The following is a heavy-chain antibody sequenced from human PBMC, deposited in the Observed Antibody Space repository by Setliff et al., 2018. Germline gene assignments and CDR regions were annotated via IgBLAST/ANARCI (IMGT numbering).Heavy chain of an antibody. J-gene: IGHJ4*02. CDR1: GFSFSSNI. V-gene: IGHV3-21*01. Sequence: PGGSLRLSCAASGFSFSSNIMNWVRQAPGKGLEWVASITSSSSSIYYADSVKGRFTLSRDNAKNSLYLEMNNLRAEDSAVYYCARRGTTAFDFWGLGTLVTVSS. CDR2: ITSSSSSI. CDR3: ARRGTTAFDF. D-gene: IGHD4-4*01.